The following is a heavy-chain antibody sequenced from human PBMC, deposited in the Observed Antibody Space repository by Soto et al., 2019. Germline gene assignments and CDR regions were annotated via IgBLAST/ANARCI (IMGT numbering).Heavy chain of an antibody. J-gene: IGHJ6*02. Sequence: QVQLVQSGAEVKKPGSSVKVSCKASGGTFSSYAISWVRLAPGQGLEWLGRIIPMFGATKHAQKFEGRIRATAAESTNTAYMELGSVRCEDTAVYYCARGETIGGREYSGYAYGMDVWGQGTTVTVSS. V-gene: IGHV1-69*18. CDR2: IIPMFGAT. CDR1: GGTFSSYA. CDR3: ARGETIGGREYSGYAYGMDV. D-gene: IGHD5-12*01.